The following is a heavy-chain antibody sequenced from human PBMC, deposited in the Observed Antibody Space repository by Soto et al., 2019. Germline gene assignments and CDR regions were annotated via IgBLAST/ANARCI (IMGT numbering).Heavy chain of an antibody. J-gene: IGHJ6*02. Sequence: PGWSVRQSCAAAGFIFIGGGRHCIRQTPGKGLEWVSSISSSSSYIYYADSVKGRFTISRDNAKNSLYLQMNSLRAEDTAVYYCARNIVGATQDDLEYYYYGMDVWGQGTTVTVSS. D-gene: IGHD1-26*01. CDR3: ARNIVGATQDDLEYYYYGMDV. CDR1: GFIFIGGG. V-gene: IGHV3-21*01. CDR2: ISSSSSYI.